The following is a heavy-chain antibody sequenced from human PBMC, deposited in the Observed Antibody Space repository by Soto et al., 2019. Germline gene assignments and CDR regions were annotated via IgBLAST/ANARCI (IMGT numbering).Heavy chain of an antibody. J-gene: IGHJ6*02. CDR2: IYPGDSDT. Sequence: GESVKISCKGSGYNFTTSWIGWVRQMPGKGLEWMGIIYPGDSDTRYSPSFQGQVTISADKSISTAYLQWSSLKASYTALYCCARWPSALDVWGQGTTVTVSS. CDR3: ARWPSALDV. V-gene: IGHV5-51*01. CDR1: GYNFTTSW.